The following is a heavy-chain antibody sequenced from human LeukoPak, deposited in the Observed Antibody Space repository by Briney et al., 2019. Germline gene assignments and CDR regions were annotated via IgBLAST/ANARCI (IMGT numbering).Heavy chain of an antibody. J-gene: IGHJ4*02. D-gene: IGHD5-24*01. CDR3: ARAELPASYYFDH. CDR2: IYSNGNS. CDR1: GGSISGYY. V-gene: IGHV4-4*07. Sequence: SETLSLTCTVSGGSISGYYWSWIRQPAGKELEWIGRIYSNGNSYYSPSLNGRVTMSVDKSKNQFSLNLHSVTAADTAVYCCARAELPASYYFDHWGQGTLVTVSS.